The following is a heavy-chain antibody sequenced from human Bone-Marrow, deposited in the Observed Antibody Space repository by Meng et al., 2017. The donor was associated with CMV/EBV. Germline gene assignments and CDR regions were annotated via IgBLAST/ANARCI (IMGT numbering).Heavy chain of an antibody. J-gene: IGHJ4*02. V-gene: IGHV1-8*01. D-gene: IGHD3-3*01. CDR1: GYTFTSYD. Sequence: ASVKVSCMASGYTFTSYDINWVRQATGQGLEWMGWMNPNSGNTGYAQKFQGRVTMTRNTSISTAYMELSSLRSEDTAVYYCASSTYYDFWSGLWGQGTLVTVSS. CDR3: ASSTYYDFWSGL. CDR2: MNPNSGNT.